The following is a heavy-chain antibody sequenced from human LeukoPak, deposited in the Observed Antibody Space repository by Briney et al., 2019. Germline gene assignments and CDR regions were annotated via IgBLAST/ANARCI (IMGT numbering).Heavy chain of an antibody. CDR1: GGSISSSSYY. V-gene: IGHV4-39*01. Sequence: PSETLSLTCTVYGGSISSSSYYWGWIRQPPGKGLEWIGSIYYSGSTYYNPSLKSRVTISVDTSKNQFSLKLSSVTAADTAVYYCARQAMYYDILTGYHHNWFDPWGQGTLVTVSS. J-gene: IGHJ5*02. D-gene: IGHD3-9*01. CDR3: ARQAMYYDILTGYHHNWFDP. CDR2: IYYSGST.